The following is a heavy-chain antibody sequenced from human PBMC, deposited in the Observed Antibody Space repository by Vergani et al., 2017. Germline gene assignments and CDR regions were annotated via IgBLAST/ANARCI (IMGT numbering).Heavy chain of an antibody. CDR1: GFTFSSYG. Sequence: VQLVESGGGLVQPGRSLRLSCAASGFTFSSYGMHWVRQAPGKGLEWVAVISYDGSNKYYADSVKGRFTISRDNSKNTLYLQMNSLRAEDTAVYYCARDYDGWNTLGVWGQGTLVTVSS. J-gene: IGHJ4*02. CDR3: ARDYDGWNTLGV. D-gene: IGHD1/OR15-1a*01. V-gene: IGHV3-30*03. CDR2: ISYDGSNK.